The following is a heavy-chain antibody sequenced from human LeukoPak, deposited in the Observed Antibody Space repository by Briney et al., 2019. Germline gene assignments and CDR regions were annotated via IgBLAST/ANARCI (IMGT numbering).Heavy chain of an antibody. CDR1: GGSISSHY. CDR3: AREVLYSSSWYPRWFDP. J-gene: IGHJ5*02. Sequence: SETLSLTCTVSGGSISSHYWSWIRQPPGKGLEWIGYIYYSGSTNYNTSLKSRVTISVDTSKNQFSLKLSSVTAADTAVYYCAREVLYSSSWYPRWFDPWGQGTLVTVSS. CDR2: IYYSGST. D-gene: IGHD6-13*01. V-gene: IGHV4-59*11.